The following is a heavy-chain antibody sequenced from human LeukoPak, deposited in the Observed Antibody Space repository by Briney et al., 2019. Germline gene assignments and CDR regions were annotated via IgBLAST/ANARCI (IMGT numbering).Heavy chain of an antibody. D-gene: IGHD2-21*01. CDR2: ISSSGSTI. J-gene: IGHJ4*02. Sequence: GGSLRLSCAASGFIFSSYEMNWVRQAPGKGLEWVSYISSSGSTIYYADSVKGRFTISRDDAKNSLYLQMNSLRAEDTAVYYCAKFLPTHIVVANYYFDYWGQGTLVTVSS. CDR1: GFIFSSYE. CDR3: AKFLPTHIVVANYYFDY. V-gene: IGHV3-48*03.